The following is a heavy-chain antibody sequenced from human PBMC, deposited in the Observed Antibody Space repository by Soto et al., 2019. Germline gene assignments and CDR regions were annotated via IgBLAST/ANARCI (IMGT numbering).Heavy chain of an antibody. D-gene: IGHD5-12*01. J-gene: IGHJ4*02. CDR2: IKRDSSEK. V-gene: IGHV3-7*03. Sequence: EVQLVESGGGLVQPGGSLRLSCAASGFTFSSNWMSWVRQAPGKGLEWVANIKRDSSEKYYVDSVKGRFTISRDNAKNSLYLQMNSLSADDTAVYYCASLQSENSGYADYWGQGTLVPVSS. CDR3: ASLQSENSGYADY. CDR1: GFTFSSNW.